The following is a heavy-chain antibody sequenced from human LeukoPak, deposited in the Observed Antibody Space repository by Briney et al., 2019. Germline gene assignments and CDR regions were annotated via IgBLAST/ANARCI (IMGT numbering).Heavy chain of an antibody. D-gene: IGHD3-22*01. J-gene: IGHJ4*02. CDR2: ISGSGGST. Sequence: GGSLRLSCAAPGFTFSSYGMSWVRRAPGKGLEWVSAISGSGGSTYYADSVKGRFTISRDNPKNTLYLQMNSLRAEDTAVYYCAKARDILYYDSSGYSPPHFDYWGQGTLVTVSS. V-gene: IGHV3-23*01. CDR1: GFTFSSYG. CDR3: AKARDILYYDSSGYSPPHFDY.